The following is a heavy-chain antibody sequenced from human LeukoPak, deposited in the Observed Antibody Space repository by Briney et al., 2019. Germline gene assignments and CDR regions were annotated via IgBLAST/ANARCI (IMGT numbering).Heavy chain of an antibody. D-gene: IGHD4-11*01. J-gene: IGHJ4*02. CDR1: GGSFSGYY. CDR2: INHSGST. Sequence: SETLSLTCAVYGGSFSGYYWSWIRQPPGKGLEWIGEINHSGSTNYNPSLKSRVTISVDRSKNQFSLKLSSVTAADTAVYYCARGQGTVTTHWGQGTLVTVSS. V-gene: IGHV4-34*01. CDR3: ARGQGTVTTH.